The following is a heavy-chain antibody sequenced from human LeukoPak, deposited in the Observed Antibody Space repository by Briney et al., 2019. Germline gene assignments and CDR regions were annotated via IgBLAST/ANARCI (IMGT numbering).Heavy chain of an antibody. CDR2: ISYDGSNK. Sequence: GGSLRLSCAASGFTFSSYAMHWVRQAPGKGLEWVAVISYDGSNKYYADSVKGRFTISRDNSKNTLYLQMNSLRAEDTAVYYCARGRGYYYDSSGYSLDYWGQGTLVTVSS. D-gene: IGHD3-22*01. CDR3: ARGRGYYYDSSGYSLDY. CDR1: GFTFSSYA. V-gene: IGHV3-30-3*01. J-gene: IGHJ4*02.